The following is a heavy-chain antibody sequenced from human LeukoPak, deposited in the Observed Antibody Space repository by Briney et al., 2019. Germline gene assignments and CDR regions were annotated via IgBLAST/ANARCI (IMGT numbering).Heavy chain of an antibody. D-gene: IGHD1-26*01. J-gene: IGHJ3*02. CDR1: GFTFSSYA. CDR3: ARGGSSGSFSFDI. V-gene: IGHV3-23*01. CDR2: ISGSGGST. Sequence: GGSLRLSCAASGFTFSSYAMSWVRQAPGKGLEWVSAISGSGGSTYYADSVKGRFTISRDISKNTLYLQMNSLRAEDTAVYYCARGGSSGSFSFDIWGQGTMVTVSS.